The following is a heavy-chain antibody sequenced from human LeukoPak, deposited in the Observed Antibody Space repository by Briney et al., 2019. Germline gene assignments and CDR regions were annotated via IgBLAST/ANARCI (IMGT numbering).Heavy chain of an antibody. Sequence: SETLTLTCALYGGSFSGYYWSWIRQPPGKGLEWLGEINHSGRTNYNPSLKSRVTISVDTSKNHFSLKLSSVTAADTAVYYCARGGGYDFANWFDPWGQGTLVTVSS. CDR1: GGSFSGYY. CDR3: ARGGGYDFANWFDP. V-gene: IGHV4-34*01. J-gene: IGHJ5*02. D-gene: IGHD5-12*01. CDR2: INHSGRT.